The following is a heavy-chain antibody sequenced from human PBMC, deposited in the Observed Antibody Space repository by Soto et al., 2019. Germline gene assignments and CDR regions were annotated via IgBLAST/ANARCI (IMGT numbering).Heavy chain of an antibody. CDR3: ARGDIAASAPSYYYYGMDV. D-gene: IGHD6-13*01. CDR1: GGTFSSYA. Sequence: QVQLVQSGAEVQKPGSSVKVSCNASGGTFSSYAISWVRQAPGQGLEWMGGIIPIFGRSNYAQKFQGRVTITADESTSTAYMELSSLRSEDTDVYYCARGDIAASAPSYYYYGMDVWGQGTTVTVSS. J-gene: IGHJ6*02. CDR2: IIPIFGRS. V-gene: IGHV1-69*01.